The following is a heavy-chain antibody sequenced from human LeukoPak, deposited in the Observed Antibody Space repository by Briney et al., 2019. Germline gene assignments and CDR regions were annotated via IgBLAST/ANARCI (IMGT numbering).Heavy chain of an antibody. J-gene: IGHJ4*02. Sequence: PGRSLRLPCAASGFTFDDHAMHWVRQVPGKGLEWVSGISWNSGSIGYEDSVKGRFTISRDNAKNSLYLQMNSLRAEDTALYYCAKDVRGLGYCPSTSCSGGGFDCWGQGTLVTVSS. V-gene: IGHV3-9*01. CDR3: AKDVRGLGYCPSTSCSGGGFDC. CDR1: GFTFDDHA. CDR2: ISWNSGSI. D-gene: IGHD2-2*01.